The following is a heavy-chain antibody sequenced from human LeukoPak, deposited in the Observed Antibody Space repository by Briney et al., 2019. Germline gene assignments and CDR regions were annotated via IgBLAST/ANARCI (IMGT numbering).Heavy chain of an antibody. CDR2: ISYDGTSK. Sequence: PGTSLRLSCAASGFTFSGSGMHWVRQAPGKGLEWVATISYDGTSKYYAGSVKGRFTISRDKSKNTLYLQMNSLTAEDTAVYYCASRRPSLPPDCWGQGALVTVSS. V-gene: IGHV3-30*03. CDR3: ASRRPSLPPDC. J-gene: IGHJ4*02. CDR1: GFTFSGSG.